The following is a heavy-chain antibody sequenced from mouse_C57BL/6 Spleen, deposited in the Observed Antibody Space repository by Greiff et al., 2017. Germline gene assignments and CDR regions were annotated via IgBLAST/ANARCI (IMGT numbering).Heavy chain of an antibody. CDR3: AREGDVGAMDY. J-gene: IGHJ4*01. Sequence: EVKLQESGPGMVKPSQSLSLTCTVTGYSITSGYDWHWIRHFPGNKLEWMGYISYSGSTNYNPSLKSRISITHDTSKNHFFLKLNSVTTEDTATYYCAREGDVGAMDYWGQGTSVTVSA. CDR1: GYSITSGYD. D-gene: IGHD3-3*01. V-gene: IGHV3-1*01. CDR2: ISYSGST.